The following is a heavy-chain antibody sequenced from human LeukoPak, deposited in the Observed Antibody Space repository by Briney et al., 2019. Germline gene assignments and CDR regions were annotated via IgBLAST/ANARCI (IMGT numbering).Heavy chain of an antibody. CDR2: VNSDGSST. CDR1: GFTFSSYW. CDR3: ARGGLAAAQDF. V-gene: IGHV3-74*01. J-gene: IGHJ4*02. Sequence: PGGSLRLSCAASGFTFSSYWMHWVRQAPGKGLVWVSRVNSDGSSTSHADSVKGRFTISRDNAKNTLYLQMNSLRAEDTAVYYCARGGLAAAQDFWGQGTLVTVSS. D-gene: IGHD6-13*01.